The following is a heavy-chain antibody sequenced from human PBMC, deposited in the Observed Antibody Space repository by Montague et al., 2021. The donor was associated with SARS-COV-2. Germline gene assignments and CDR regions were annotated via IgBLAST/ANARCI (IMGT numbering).Heavy chain of an antibody. CDR2: IYTSGKT. D-gene: IGHD3-9*01. Sequence: TLSLACTVSGGSISSGTSYWSWIRQPAGKGLEWIGRIYTSGKTNYNPSLKSRVTISVDTSKNQLSLKLSSVTAADTAVYYCARDSLTLYAFDIWGQGTMVTVSS. V-gene: IGHV4-61*02. CDR3: ARDSLTLYAFDI. J-gene: IGHJ3*02. CDR1: GGSISSGTSY.